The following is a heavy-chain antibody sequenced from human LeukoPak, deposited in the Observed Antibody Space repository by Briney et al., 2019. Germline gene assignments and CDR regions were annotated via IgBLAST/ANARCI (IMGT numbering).Heavy chain of an antibody. CDR2: ITTSSSYV. CDR3: ARDPYSGDYGPYYYYYMDV. V-gene: IGHV3-21*01. D-gene: IGHD5-12*01. Sequence: GGSLRLSCTASGFTFGDYAMSWVRQAPGKGLEWVSSITTSSSYVFYADSVRGRFTISRDNAENSLYLQMNNLRDEDTAVYYCARDPYSGDYGPYYYYYMDVWGKGTTVTVSS. J-gene: IGHJ6*03. CDR1: GFTFGDYA.